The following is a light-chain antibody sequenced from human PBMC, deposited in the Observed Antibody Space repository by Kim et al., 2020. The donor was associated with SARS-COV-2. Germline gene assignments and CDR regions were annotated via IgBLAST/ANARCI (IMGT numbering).Light chain of an antibody. CDR2: DVS. V-gene: IGLV2-14*03. CDR3: SSYTSSSTLV. CDR1: SSDVGGYNY. Sequence: GQSITISCTGTSSDVGGYNYVSWYQQHPGKAPKLMIYDVSNRPSGVSNRFSGSNSGNTASLTISGLQAEDEADYYCSSYTSSSTLVFGGGTQLTVL. J-gene: IGLJ2*01.